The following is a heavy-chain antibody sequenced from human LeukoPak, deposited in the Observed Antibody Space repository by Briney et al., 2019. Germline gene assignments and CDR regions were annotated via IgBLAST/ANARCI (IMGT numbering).Heavy chain of an antibody. CDR2: IYGGGST. V-gene: IGHV3-53*01. CDR3: ASWPGGWYGEDS. J-gene: IGHJ4*02. CDR1: GVTVSNNF. Sequence: GGSLRLSCAASGVTVSNNFMSWVRQAPGKGLEWVSVIYGGGSTYYADSVKGRFTISRDTSKNTLYLQMNSLRAEDAAVYYCASWPGGWYGEDSWGQGTLVTVSS. D-gene: IGHD6-19*01.